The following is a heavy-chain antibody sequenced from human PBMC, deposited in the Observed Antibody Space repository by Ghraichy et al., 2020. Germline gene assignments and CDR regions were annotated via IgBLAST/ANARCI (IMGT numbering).Heavy chain of an antibody. CDR1: GGSFSGYY. V-gene: IGHV4-34*01. J-gene: IGHJ4*02. D-gene: IGHD2-2*01. Sequence: SETLSLTCAVYGGSFSGYYWSWIRQPPGKGLEWIGEINHSGSTNYNPSLKSRVTISVDTSKNQFSLKLSSVTAADTAVYYCAGTYCSSTSCEHGAGYFDYWGQGTLVTVSS. CDR3: AGTYCSSTSCEHGAGYFDY. CDR2: INHSGST.